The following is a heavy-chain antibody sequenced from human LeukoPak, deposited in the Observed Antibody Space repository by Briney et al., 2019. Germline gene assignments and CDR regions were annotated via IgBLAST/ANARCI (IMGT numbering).Heavy chain of an antibody. V-gene: IGHV3-7*01. CDR3: ARASSVYDYVWGSYLIPLFDY. D-gene: IGHD3-16*02. CDR2: IKQDGSEK. J-gene: IGHJ4*02. CDR1: GFTFSSYW. Sequence: QSGGSLRLSCAASGFTFSSYWMSWVRQAPGKGLEWVANIKQDGSEKYYVDSVKGRFTISRDNAKNSLYLQMNSLRAEDTAVYYCARASSVYDYVWGSYLIPLFDYWGQGTLVTVSS.